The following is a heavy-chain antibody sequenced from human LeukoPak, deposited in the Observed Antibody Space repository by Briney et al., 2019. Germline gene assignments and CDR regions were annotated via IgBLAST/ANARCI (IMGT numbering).Heavy chain of an antibody. J-gene: IGHJ6*03. V-gene: IGHV3-43*02. D-gene: IGHD1-7*01. CDR3: AKIGQLELMGYFYHYYYMDV. CDR2: ITADGRKA. CDR1: GFTFDEYA. Sequence: PGGSLRLSCAASGFTFDEYAMHWVRQAPGKGLEWVSLITADGRKAYYADFVRGRFTISRDNSRDSLYLQMSGLTPEDTALYHCAKIGQLELMGYFYHYYYMDVWGKGTTVTVSS.